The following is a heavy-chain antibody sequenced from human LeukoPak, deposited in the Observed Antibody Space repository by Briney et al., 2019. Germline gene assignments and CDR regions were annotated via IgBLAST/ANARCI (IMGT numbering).Heavy chain of an antibody. V-gene: IGHV3-7*03. D-gene: IGHD2-2*01. Sequence: GSMKLSWGASGFTSSSYWMSGVRQAPGKGLEWVANIKQDGSEKYYVDSVKGRFTISRDNAKNSLYLQMNSLRAEDTAVYYCARAPIVVVPAAIRGSGMDIWGKGTTVTVSS. CDR2: IKQDGSEK. CDR1: GFTSSSYW. CDR3: ARAPIVVVPAAIRGSGMDI. J-gene: IGHJ6*04.